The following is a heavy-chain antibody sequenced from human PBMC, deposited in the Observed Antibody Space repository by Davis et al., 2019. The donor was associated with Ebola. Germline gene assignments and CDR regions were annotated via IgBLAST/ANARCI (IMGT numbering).Heavy chain of an antibody. CDR2: IYSGGST. CDR3: AKSAEWLLSLNWFDP. D-gene: IGHD3-3*01. J-gene: IGHJ5*02. V-gene: IGHV3-53*01. Sequence: PGGSLRLSCAASGFTVSSNYMSWVRQAPGKGLEWVSVIYSGGSTYYADSVKGRFTISRHNSKNTLYLQMNSLRAEDTAVYYCAKSAEWLLSLNWFDPWGQGTLVTVSS. CDR1: GFTVSSNY.